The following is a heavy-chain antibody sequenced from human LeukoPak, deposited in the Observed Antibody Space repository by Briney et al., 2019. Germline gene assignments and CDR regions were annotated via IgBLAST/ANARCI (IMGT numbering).Heavy chain of an antibody. J-gene: IGHJ4*02. D-gene: IGHD3-10*01. CDR3: ARQPYYYGSGSYSGGFDY. CDR1: GGSISSSNW. CDR2: IYYSGST. Sequence: SGTLSLTCAVSGGSISSSNWWSWVRQPPGKGLEWIGSIYYSGSTYYNPSLKSRVTISVDASKNQFSLKLSSVTAADTAVYYCARQPYYYGSGSYSGGFDYWGQGTLVTVSS. V-gene: IGHV4-4*02.